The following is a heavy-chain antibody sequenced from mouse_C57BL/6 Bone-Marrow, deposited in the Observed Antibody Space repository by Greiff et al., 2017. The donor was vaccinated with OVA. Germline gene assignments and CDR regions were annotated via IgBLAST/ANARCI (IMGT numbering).Heavy chain of an antibody. Sequence: EVQLVESGPGLVKPSQSLSLTCSVTGYSITSGYYWNWIRQFPGNKLEWMGYISYDGSNNYNPSLKNRISITRDTSKNQFFLKLNSVTTEDTATYYCAREADLLWDAMDYRGQGTSVTVSS. CDR2: ISYDGSN. J-gene: IGHJ4*01. CDR1: GYSITSGYY. D-gene: IGHD2-1*01. V-gene: IGHV3-6*01. CDR3: AREADLLWDAMDY.